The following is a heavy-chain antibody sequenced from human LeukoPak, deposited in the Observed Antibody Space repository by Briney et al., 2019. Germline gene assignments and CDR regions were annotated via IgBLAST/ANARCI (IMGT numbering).Heavy chain of an antibody. V-gene: IGHV1-2*02. D-gene: IGHD2-2*01. CDR2: INPNSGAT. CDR3: ARGYWVGYCSSSSCAYFDY. Sequence: ASVKVSCKASGYTFTGYYIHWVRQAPGQGLEWMGWINPNSGATNYAQKFQGRVTMTRDTSISTAYMELSSLRPDDTAVYYCARGYWVGYCSSSSCAYFDYWGQGTLVSVSS. J-gene: IGHJ4*02. CDR1: GYTFTGYY.